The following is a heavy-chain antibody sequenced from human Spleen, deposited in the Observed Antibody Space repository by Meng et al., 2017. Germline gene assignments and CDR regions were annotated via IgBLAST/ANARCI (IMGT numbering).Heavy chain of an antibody. V-gene: IGHV1-2*06. Sequence: ASVKVSCKPSGYNFPDYYIHWVRRAPGQGLEWMGRINPKSGDTHYAQKFQARVTMTGDTSISTAYMELSGLRSDDTAMYYCARDPYMYYYDSSGYRYYYGMDVWGQGTTVTVSS. CDR2: INPKSGDT. J-gene: IGHJ6*02. D-gene: IGHD3-22*01. CDR3: ARDPYMYYYDSSGYRYYYGMDV. CDR1: GYNFPDYY.